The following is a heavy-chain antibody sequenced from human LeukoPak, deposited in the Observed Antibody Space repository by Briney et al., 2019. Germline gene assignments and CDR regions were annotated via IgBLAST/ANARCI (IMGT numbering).Heavy chain of an antibody. CDR1: GFTFSSYA. J-gene: IGHJ4*02. V-gene: IGHV3-23*01. CDR2: ISGSGGST. Sequence: SGGSLRLSCAASGFTFSSYAMSWVRQAPGKGLEWVSAISGSGGSTYYADSVKGRFTISRDNAQNSLYLQMSSLRAEDTAIYYCARDYSESEYFFDYWGQGSLVAVSS. CDR3: ARDYSESEYFFDY. D-gene: IGHD1-26*01.